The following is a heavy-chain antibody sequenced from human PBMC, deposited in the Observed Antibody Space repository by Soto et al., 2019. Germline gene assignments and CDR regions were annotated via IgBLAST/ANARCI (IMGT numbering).Heavy chain of an antibody. CDR2: INPDSGGT. D-gene: IGHD2-15*01. CDR3: ATPYCSNIGFHGGFAT. CDR1: GYRLTVYF. Sequence: VKLDRKSYGYRLTVYFVGWRRQAPRQGLEWMGWINPDSGGTNYAQTFQGRVTMTRDTSISTAYRELTMLTSDDTAVYYCATPYCSNIGFHGGFATWAQGILV. J-gene: IGHJ4*02. V-gene: IGHV1-2*02.